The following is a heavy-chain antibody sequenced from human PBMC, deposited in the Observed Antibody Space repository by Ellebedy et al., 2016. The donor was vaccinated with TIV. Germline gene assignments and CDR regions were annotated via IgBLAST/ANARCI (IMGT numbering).Heavy chain of an antibody. Sequence: ASVKVSCKASGGTFSSYGINWVRQAPGQGLEWMGRIIPILGRPDYAQSFQGRVTINADKSTGTPYLEMSSLRSEDTAVYYCATDSRYSYGYRFNFWGQGTPVIVSS. J-gene: IGHJ4*02. CDR2: IIPILGRP. CDR3: ATDSRYSYGYRFNF. CDR1: GGTFSSYG. D-gene: IGHD5-18*01. V-gene: IGHV1-69*04.